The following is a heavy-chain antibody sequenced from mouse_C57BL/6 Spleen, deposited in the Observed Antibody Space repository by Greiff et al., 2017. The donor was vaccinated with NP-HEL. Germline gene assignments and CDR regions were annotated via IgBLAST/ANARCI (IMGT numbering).Heavy chain of an antibody. J-gene: IGHJ3*01. D-gene: IGHD1-1*01. Sequence: LVESGAELVKPGASVKISCKASGYAFSSYWMNWVKQRPGKGLEWIGQIYPGDGDTNYNGKFKGKATLTADKSSSTAYMQLSSLTSEDSAVYFCARDWDYGSSPSWFAYWGQGTLVTVSA. CDR2: IYPGDGDT. V-gene: IGHV1-80*01. CDR1: GYAFSSYW. CDR3: ARDWDYGSSPSWFAY.